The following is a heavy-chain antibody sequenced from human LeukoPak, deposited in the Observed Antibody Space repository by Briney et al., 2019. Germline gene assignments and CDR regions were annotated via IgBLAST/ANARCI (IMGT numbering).Heavy chain of an antibody. D-gene: IGHD2-2*01. V-gene: IGHV3-30-3*01. Sequence: GRSLRLSCAASGFTFSSYAMHWVRQAPGKGLEWVAVISYDGNKKYYADPVKGRFTISRDNSKNTLYLQMNSLRAEDTAVYYCARDDLFTSRGAFDIWGQGTMVTASS. CDR2: ISYDGNKK. J-gene: IGHJ3*02. CDR3: ARDDLFTSRGAFDI. CDR1: GFTFSSYA.